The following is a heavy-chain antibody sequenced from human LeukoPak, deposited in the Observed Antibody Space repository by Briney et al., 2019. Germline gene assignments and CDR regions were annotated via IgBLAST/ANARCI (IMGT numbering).Heavy chain of an antibody. CDR2: IKPDGSDK. Sequence: GGSLRLSCAASGFTFSSYWMDWVRQAPGKGLEWVANIKPDGSDKYYVDSVKGRFTISRDNAKNSLYLQMNSLRVEDTAVYYCARDKYGAYFDSWGQGTLVTVSS. CDR3: ARDKYGAYFDS. J-gene: IGHJ4*02. CDR1: GFTFSSYW. D-gene: IGHD4-17*01. V-gene: IGHV3-7*04.